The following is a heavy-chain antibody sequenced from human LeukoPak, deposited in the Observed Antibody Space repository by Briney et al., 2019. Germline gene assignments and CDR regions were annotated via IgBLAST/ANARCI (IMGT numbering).Heavy chain of an antibody. CDR2: INHSGST. Sequence: SEPLSLTCAVYGGPFRGYYWSWIRQPPGKGLEWIGEINHSGSTNYNPSLKGRVTISVDTSRNQFSLKLSAVAAADTAVYYCARGRWSRSRRGGGSCYYDYWGQGTLVTVSS. V-gene: IGHV4-34*01. CDR3: ARGRWSRSRRGGGSCYYDY. D-gene: IGHD2-15*01. J-gene: IGHJ4*02. CDR1: GGPFRGYY.